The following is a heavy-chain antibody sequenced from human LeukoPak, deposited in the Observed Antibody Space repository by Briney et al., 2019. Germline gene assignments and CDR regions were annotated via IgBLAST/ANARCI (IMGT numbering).Heavy chain of an antibody. D-gene: IGHD5-24*01. Sequence: GGSLRLSCAASGFTFGSYAMTWVRQAPGKGLDWVSAIVGSGYSTYYAASVKGRFTISRDNSKNTVYLQMDSLRAEDTAAYFCVRGRHYFDYWGQGALVTVS. CDR3: VRGRHYFDY. V-gene: IGHV3-23*01. J-gene: IGHJ4*02. CDR2: IVGSGYST. CDR1: GFTFGSYA.